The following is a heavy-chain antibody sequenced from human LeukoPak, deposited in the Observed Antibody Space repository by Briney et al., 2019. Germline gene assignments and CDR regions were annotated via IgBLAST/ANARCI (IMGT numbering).Heavy chain of an antibody. D-gene: IGHD4-17*01. V-gene: IGHV4-38-2*02. CDR3: ARDDYGDTPLDY. CDR1: GYSISSGYY. J-gene: IGHJ4*02. CDR2: IYHSGST. Sequence: SETLSLTCTVSGYSISSGYYWGWIRQPPGKGLEWIGSIYHSGSTYYNPSLKSRVTISVDTSKNQFSLKLSSVTAADTAVYYCARDDYGDTPLDYWGQGTLVTVST.